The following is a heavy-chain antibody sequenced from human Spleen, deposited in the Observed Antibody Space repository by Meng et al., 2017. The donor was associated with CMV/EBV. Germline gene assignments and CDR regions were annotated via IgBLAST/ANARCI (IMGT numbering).Heavy chain of an antibody. Sequence: QFRLGEAGAGLRKRGSSGKASCKASGGTFSSYAISWVRQAPGQGLEWMGGIIPIFGTANYAQKFQGRVTITADESTSTAYMELSSLRSEDTAVYYCARVEDWFDPWGQGTLVTVSS. J-gene: IGHJ5*02. CDR3: ARVEDWFDP. CDR2: IIPIFGTA. V-gene: IGHV1-69*12. CDR1: GGTFSSYA.